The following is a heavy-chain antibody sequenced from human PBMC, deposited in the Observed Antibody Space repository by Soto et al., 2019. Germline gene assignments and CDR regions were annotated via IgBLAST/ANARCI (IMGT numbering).Heavy chain of an antibody. D-gene: IGHD2-15*01. V-gene: IGHV3-23*01. CDR3: AKVYVVGYCSGGNCYSALHY. CDR2: ISGSGVST. Sequence: GGSLRLSCAASGFSFTSYAMNWVRQAPGKGLEWVSAISGSGVSTYYADSVKGRFTISRDNSQGTLFLQMNSLRADDTAIYYCAKVYVVGYCSGGNCYSALHYWGQGTLVTVSS. J-gene: IGHJ4*02. CDR1: GFSFTSYA.